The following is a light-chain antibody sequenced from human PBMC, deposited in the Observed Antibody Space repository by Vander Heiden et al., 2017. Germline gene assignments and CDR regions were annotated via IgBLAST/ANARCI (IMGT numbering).Light chain of an antibody. CDR1: SSDVGGYNY. CDR2: DVS. CDR3: SSYTSSSTYV. J-gene: IGLJ1*01. Sequence: QSALTQPASVSGSPGQSITISCTGTSSDVGGYNYGSWYQQHPGKVPKFMIYDVSNRPSGVSNRFSGSKSGNTASLTISGLQAEDEADYYCSSYTSSSTYVFGTGTKVTVL. V-gene: IGLV2-14*03.